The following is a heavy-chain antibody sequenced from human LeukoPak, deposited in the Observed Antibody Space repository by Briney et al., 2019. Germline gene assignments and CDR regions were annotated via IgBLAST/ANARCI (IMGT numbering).Heavy chain of an antibody. CDR2: ISSSGSTI. D-gene: IGHD3-10*02. J-gene: IGHJ6*04. CDR3: AELGITMIGGV. CDR1: GFTFSSYW. V-gene: IGHV3-48*03. Sequence: GGSLRLSCAASGFTFSSYWMNWVRQAPEKGLEWVSYISSSGSTIYYADSVKGRFTISRDNAKNSLYLQMNSLRAEDTAVYYCAELGITMIGGVWGKGTTVTISS.